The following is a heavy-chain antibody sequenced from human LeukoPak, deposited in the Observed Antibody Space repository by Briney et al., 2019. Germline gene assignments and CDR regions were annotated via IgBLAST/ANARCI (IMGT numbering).Heavy chain of an antibody. CDR1: GYTFTSYG. Sequence: ASVKVSCKASGYTFTSYGISWVRQAPGQGLEWMGWISAYNGNTNYAQKLQGRVTMTTDTSTSTAYMELRSLRSDDTAVYYCARRGDIVVVPANGGLDVWGKGTTVTVSS. CDR2: ISAYNGNT. V-gene: IGHV1-18*01. J-gene: IGHJ6*04. CDR3: ARRGDIVVVPANGGLDV. D-gene: IGHD2-2*01.